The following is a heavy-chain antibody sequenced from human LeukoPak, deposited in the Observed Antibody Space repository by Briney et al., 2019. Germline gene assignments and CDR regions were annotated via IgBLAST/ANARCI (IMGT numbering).Heavy chain of an antibody. D-gene: IGHD6-19*01. V-gene: IGHV4-59*08. CDR1: GGSISSYY. CDR2: IYYSGST. J-gene: IGHJ4*02. CDR3: ARQGIAVAGYFDY. Sequence: PSETLSPTCTVSGGSISSYYWSWIRQPPGKGLEWIGYIYYSGSTNYNPSLKSRVTISVDTSKNQFSLKLSSVTAADTAVYYCARQGIAVAGYFDYWGQGTLVTVSS.